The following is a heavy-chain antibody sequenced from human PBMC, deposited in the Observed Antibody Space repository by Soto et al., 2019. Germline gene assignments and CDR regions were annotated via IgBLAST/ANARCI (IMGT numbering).Heavy chain of an antibody. CDR2: IIPIFGTA. CDR3: AGPPELTRIYYYYGMDV. Sequence: QVQLVQSGAEVKKPGSSVKVSCKASGGTFSSYAISWVRQAPGQGLEWMGGIIPIFGTAHYAQKFQGRVTITADESTSTAYMELSSLRSEDTAVYYCAGPPELTRIYYYYGMDVWGQGTTVTVSS. CDR1: GGTFSSYA. D-gene: IGHD1-7*01. V-gene: IGHV1-69*12. J-gene: IGHJ6*02.